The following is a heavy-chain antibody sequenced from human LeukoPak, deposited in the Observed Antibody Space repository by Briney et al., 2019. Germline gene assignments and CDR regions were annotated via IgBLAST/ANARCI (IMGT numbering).Heavy chain of an antibody. D-gene: IGHD4-17*01. CDR1: GYIFTDYA. J-gene: IGHJ4*02. CDR3: ARARWTSTVTTYYLDF. Sequence: GASVKVSCKASGYIFTDYAIQWVRQAPGQGLAWMGWINAGNGKTKYSQKFQGRVTITRDTSASTAYMELSGLRSDDTAVYYCARARWTSTVTTYYLDFWGQGTLVTVSS. V-gene: IGHV1-3*01. CDR2: INAGNGKT.